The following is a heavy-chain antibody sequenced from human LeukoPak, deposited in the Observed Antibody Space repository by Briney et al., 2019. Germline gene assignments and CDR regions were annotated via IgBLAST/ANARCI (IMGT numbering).Heavy chain of an antibody. CDR1: AFTFSTHA. Sequence: GGSLRLSCSASAFTFSTHAMHWVRQAPGKGLEYVSAISSNGGSTYYADSVKGRFTISRDNAKNSVYLEMNSLRDEDTAVYYCARVGYDYYSMDVWGQGTTVTVSS. J-gene: IGHJ6*02. V-gene: IGHV3-64*04. CDR3: ARVGYDYYSMDV. D-gene: IGHD2-15*01. CDR2: ISSNGGST.